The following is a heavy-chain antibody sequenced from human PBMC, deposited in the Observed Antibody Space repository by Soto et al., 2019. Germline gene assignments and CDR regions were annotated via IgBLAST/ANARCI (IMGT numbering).Heavy chain of an antibody. D-gene: IGHD6-13*01. CDR1: GFTFSRYG. V-gene: IGHV3-30*18. Sequence: QVQLVESGGGVVQPGRSLRLSCAASGFTFSRYGMHWVRQAPGKGLEWVAIKSYDGSIEYYADSVKGRFTVSRDNSKNTLYLQMNSLRAEDTAIYYCAKESSSWPYYFDSWGQGTLVTVSS. CDR2: KSYDGSIE. J-gene: IGHJ4*02. CDR3: AKESSSWPYYFDS.